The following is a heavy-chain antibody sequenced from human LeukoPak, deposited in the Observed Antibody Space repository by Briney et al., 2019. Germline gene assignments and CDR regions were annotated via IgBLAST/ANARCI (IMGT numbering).Heavy chain of an antibody. J-gene: IGHJ3*02. CDR2: IYSNEAT. CDR1: GGSITGYH. Sequence: SKTLSLTCTVSGGSITGYHWSWIRQPPGKGLEWIGYIYSNEATEYKPSLKSRVTISADTSKNQFSLRLTSVTAADTAIYYCARRNDFHIWGQGTMVTVSS. V-gene: IGHV4-4*08. CDR3: ARRNDFHI.